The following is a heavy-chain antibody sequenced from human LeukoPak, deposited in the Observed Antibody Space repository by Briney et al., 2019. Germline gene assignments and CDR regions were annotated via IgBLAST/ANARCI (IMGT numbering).Heavy chain of an antibody. CDR2: ISGSGGST. Sequence: GGSLRLSCAASGFTFSSYAMSWVRQAPGKGLEWISAISGSGGSTYYAGSVKGRFTISRDNSKNTLYLQMNSLRAEDTAVYYCAKEIYCGGDCYPPDYWGQGTLVTVSS. D-gene: IGHD2-21*02. V-gene: IGHV3-23*01. J-gene: IGHJ4*02. CDR1: GFTFSSYA. CDR3: AKEIYCGGDCYPPDY.